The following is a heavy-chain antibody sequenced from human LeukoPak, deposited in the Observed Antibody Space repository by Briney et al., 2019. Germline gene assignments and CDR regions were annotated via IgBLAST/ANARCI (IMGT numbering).Heavy chain of an antibody. D-gene: IGHD3-16*02. V-gene: IGHV3-11*04. J-gene: IGHJ4*02. CDR2: ISSSGSTI. Sequence: GGSLRLSCAASGFTFSDYYMSWIRQAPGKGLEWVSYISSSGSTIYYADSVKGRFTISRDNAKNSLYLQMNSLRAEDTAVYYCARDLGDYVWGSYRYRWDYWGQGTLVTVSS. CDR1: GFTFSDYY. CDR3: ARDLGDYVWGSYRYRWDY.